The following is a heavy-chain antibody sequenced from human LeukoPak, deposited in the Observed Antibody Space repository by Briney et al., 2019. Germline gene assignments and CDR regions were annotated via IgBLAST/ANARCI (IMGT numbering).Heavy chain of an antibody. J-gene: IGHJ4*02. Sequence: PGGSLRLSCAASGFTFSSYWMSWVRQAPGKGLEWVANIKQDGSEKYYVDSVKGRFTISRDNAKNSLYLQMNNLRAKDTAVYYCARDSRDYYFDYWGQGTLVTVSS. D-gene: IGHD2-2*01. CDR3: ARDSRDYYFDY. V-gene: IGHV3-7*01. CDR1: GFTFSSYW. CDR2: IKQDGSEK.